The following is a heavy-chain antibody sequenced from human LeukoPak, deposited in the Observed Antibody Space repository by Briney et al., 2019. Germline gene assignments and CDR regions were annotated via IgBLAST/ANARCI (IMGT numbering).Heavy chain of an antibody. CDR3: ARRYFDLYYYYYYMDV. CDR2: IYHSGST. J-gene: IGHJ6*03. V-gene: IGHV4-38-2*02. CDR1: GYSISSGHY. D-gene: IGHD3-9*01. Sequence: PSETLSLTCTVSGYSISSGHYWGWIRQPPGKGLEWIGSIYHSGSTYYNPSLKSRVTIAADTSKNQFSLKLSSVTAADTAVYYCARRYFDLYYYYYYMDVWGKGTTVTISS.